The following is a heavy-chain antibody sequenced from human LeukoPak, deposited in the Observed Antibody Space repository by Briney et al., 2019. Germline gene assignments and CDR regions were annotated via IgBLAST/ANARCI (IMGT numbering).Heavy chain of an antibody. J-gene: IGHJ4*02. D-gene: IGHD3-3*01. CDR3: ARLTIFGVVPDY. CDR1: GGSIDSSSYY. Sequence: EPSETLSLTCTVSGGSIDSSSYYWGWIRQPPGKGLEWTASIYYSGSTYYNPSLKSRATISVDTSKNQFSLKLSSVTAADTAVYYCARLTIFGVVPDYWGQGTLVTVSS. V-gene: IGHV4-39*01. CDR2: IYYSGST.